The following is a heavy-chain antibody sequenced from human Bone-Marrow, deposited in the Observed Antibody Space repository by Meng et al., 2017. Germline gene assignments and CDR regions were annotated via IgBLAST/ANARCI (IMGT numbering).Heavy chain of an antibody. CDR1: GGSFSDYY. V-gene: IGHV4-34*01. CDR2: INHSGST. J-gene: IGHJ4*02. CDR3: ARGPTTMAHDFDY. Sequence: QAPPQQWGPGLFNPSETLSLTCCVSGGSFSDYYWSWIRQPPGKGLEWIGEINHSGSTNYNPSLESRATISVDTSQNNLSLKLSSVTAADSAVYYCARGPTTMAHDFDYWGQGTLVTVSS. D-gene: IGHD4-11*01.